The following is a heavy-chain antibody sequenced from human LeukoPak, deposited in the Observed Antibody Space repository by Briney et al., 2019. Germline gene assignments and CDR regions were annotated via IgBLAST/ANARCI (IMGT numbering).Heavy chain of an antibody. CDR2: INPNSGGT. J-gene: IGHJ4*02. V-gene: IGHV1-2*02. D-gene: IGHD4-17*01. CDR1: GYTFTGYY. CDR3: ARDLYGTLRGADY. Sequence: EASVKVSCKASGYTFTGYYMHWVRQAPGQGLAWMGWINPNSGGTNYAQKFQGRVTMTRDTSISTAYMELSRLRSDDTAVYYCARDLYGTLRGADYWGQGTLVTVSS.